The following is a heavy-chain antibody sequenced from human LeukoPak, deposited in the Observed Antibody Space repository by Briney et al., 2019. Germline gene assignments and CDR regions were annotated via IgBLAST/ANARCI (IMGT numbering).Heavy chain of an antibody. CDR3: ARHLTPHSCMDV. D-gene: IGHD3-9*01. Sequence: SETLSLTCTVSGGSISSYYWSWIRQPPGKGLEWIGYIYNSGSTNYNPSLKTRVTTSVDTSKNQFSLKLSSVTAADTAVYYCARHLTPHSCMDVWGQGTTVTVSS. CDR2: IYNSGST. J-gene: IGHJ6*02. V-gene: IGHV4-59*08. CDR1: GGSISSYY.